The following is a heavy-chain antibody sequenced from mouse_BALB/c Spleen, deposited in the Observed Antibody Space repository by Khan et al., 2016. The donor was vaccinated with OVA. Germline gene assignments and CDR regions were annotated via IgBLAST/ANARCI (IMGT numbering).Heavy chain of an antibody. CDR1: GYIFTSYW. CDR3: SIEGVRGNAMDL. V-gene: IGHV1S132*01. J-gene: IGHJ4*01. Sequence: QVRLQQSGAELVRPGDSVKLSCKTSGYIFTSYWINWVKQRSGQGLEWIARIYPGTGSSSYNEKFKDEATLTADNPSTTTYMPFSSLTSQDTAVYYCSIEGVRGNAMDLWGEVTSVTVAS. D-gene: IGHD2-14*01. CDR2: IYPGTGSS.